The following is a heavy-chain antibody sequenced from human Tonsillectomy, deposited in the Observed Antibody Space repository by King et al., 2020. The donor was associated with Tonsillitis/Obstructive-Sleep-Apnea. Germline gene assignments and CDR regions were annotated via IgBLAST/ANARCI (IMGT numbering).Heavy chain of an antibody. CDR2: IGWNSGGI. V-gene: IGHV3-9*01. CDR3: AKDAIIAVTGTPGDAFDI. J-gene: IGHJ3*02. CDR1: GFSFDDYA. Sequence: VQLVESGGGLVQPGRSLRLSCAASGFSFDDYAMHWVRQAPGKGLEWVSAIGWNSGGIGYADSVKRRFTISRDNAKNSLYLQMNSLRAEDTALYYCAKDAIIAVTGTPGDAFDIWGQGTMVTVSS. D-gene: IGHD6-19*01.